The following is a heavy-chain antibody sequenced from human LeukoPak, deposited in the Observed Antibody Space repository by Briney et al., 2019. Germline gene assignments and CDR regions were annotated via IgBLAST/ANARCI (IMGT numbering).Heavy chain of an antibody. CDR2: ISSSSSYI. D-gene: IGHD4-17*01. J-gene: IGHJ4*02. Sequence: GRSLRLSCAASGFTFSSYSMNWVRQAPGKGLEWVSSISSSSSYIYYADSVKGRFTISRDNAKNSLYLQMNSLRAEDTAVYYCASTVTTLFDYWGQGTLVTVSS. CDR3: ASTVTTLFDY. V-gene: IGHV3-21*01. CDR1: GFTFSSYS.